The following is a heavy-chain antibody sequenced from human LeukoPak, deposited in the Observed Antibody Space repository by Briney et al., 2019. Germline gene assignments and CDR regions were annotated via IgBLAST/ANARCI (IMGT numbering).Heavy chain of an antibody. D-gene: IGHD3-22*01. Sequence: SVKVSCKASGGSFNSYAIDWVRQAPGQGLEWMGGIIPILGTVNYAQNFQGRVTITADESTSTAYLELSSLRSEDTAVYYCAIYYFDSNAYVYWGQGTPVTVSS. CDR1: GGSFNSYA. CDR2: IIPILGTV. J-gene: IGHJ4*02. CDR3: AIYYFDSNAYVY. V-gene: IGHV1-69*01.